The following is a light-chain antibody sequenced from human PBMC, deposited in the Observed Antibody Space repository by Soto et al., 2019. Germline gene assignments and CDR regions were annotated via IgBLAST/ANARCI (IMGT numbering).Light chain of an antibody. J-gene: IGKJ5*01. V-gene: IGKV3-11*01. CDR1: HSVNIY. Sequence: EIVLTQSPATLSLSPGERATVSCRASHSVNIYLAWYQQKPGQAPRLLIFDASNRATGIPARYSGSGSGTDFTLTISSLEPEDFAVYYCQQRMSWPITFGQGTRLEIK. CDR3: QQRMSWPIT. CDR2: DAS.